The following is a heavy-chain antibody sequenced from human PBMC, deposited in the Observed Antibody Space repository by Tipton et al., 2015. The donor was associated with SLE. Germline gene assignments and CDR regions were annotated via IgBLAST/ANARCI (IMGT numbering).Heavy chain of an antibody. Sequence: SLRLSCAASGFTFTSFAMNWVRQAPGKGLEWVSSISGSGGGRYYADSVKGRFTISRDNAKNTLFLQLNSLRVEDMAVYYCSSLHHWGQGTLVTVSS. CDR3: SSLHH. J-gene: IGHJ1*01. CDR2: ISGSGGGR. V-gene: IGHV3-23*01. CDR1: GFTFTSFA.